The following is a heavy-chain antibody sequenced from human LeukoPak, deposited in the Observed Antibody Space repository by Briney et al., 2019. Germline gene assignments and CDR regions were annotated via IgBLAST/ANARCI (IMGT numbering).Heavy chain of an antibody. J-gene: IGHJ5*02. CDR2: ISAYNGNT. Sequence: ASVKVSCKASGYTFTSYGISWVRQAPGQGLEWMGWISAYNGNTNYAQKLQGRVTMTTDTSTSTAYMELSRLRSDDTAVYYCARVLVSSGIYDSSGYYLRGAGNWFDPWGQGTLVTVSS. CDR3: ARVLVSSGIYDSSGYYLRGAGNWFDP. D-gene: IGHD3-22*01. CDR1: GYTFTSYG. V-gene: IGHV1-18*01.